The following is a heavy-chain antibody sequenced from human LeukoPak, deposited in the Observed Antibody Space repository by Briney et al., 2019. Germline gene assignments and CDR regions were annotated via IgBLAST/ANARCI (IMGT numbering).Heavy chain of an antibody. CDR2: IIPILGIA. CDR3: AVDNGSNEGLFDY. V-gene: IGHV1-69*04. D-gene: IGHD1-1*01. CDR1: GFTFSSYA. J-gene: IGHJ4*02. Sequence: GGSLRLSCAASGFTFSSYAISWVRQAPGQGLEWMGRIIPILGIANYAQKLQGRVTMTTDTSTSTAYMELRSLRSDDTAVYYCAVDNGSNEGLFDYWGQGTLVTVSS.